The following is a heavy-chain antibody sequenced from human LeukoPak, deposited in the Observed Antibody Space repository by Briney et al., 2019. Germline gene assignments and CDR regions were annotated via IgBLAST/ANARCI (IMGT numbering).Heavy chain of an antibody. CDR2: IWYDGSNK. CDR3: ASGPDYYDSGSYLPS. D-gene: IGHD3-10*01. J-gene: IGHJ5*02. Sequence: GGSLRLSCAASGFTFSSYGMHWVRQAPGKGLEWVAVIWYDGSNKYYADSVKGRFTISRDNSKNTLYLQMNSLRAEDTAVYYCASGPDYYDSGSYLPSWGQGTLVTVSS. V-gene: IGHV3-33*01. CDR1: GFTFSSYG.